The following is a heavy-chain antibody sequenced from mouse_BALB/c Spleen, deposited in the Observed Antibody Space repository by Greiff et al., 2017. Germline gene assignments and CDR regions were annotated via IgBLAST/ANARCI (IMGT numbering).Heavy chain of an antibody. Sequence: VKLVESGGGLVQPGGSRKLSCAASGFTFSSFGMHWVRQAPEKGLEWVAYISSGSSTIYYADTVKGRFTISRDNPKNTLFLQMTSLRSEDTAMYYCARRSYYAMDYWGQGTSVTVSS. CDR1: GFTFSSFG. V-gene: IGHV5-17*02. CDR2: ISSGSSTI. J-gene: IGHJ4*01. CDR3: ARRSYYAMDY.